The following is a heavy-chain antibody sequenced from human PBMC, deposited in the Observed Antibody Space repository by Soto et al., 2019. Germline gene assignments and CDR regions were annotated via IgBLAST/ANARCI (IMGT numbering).Heavy chain of an antibody. CDR2: ISYDGSSQ. D-gene: IGHD3-10*01. CDR3: AKDRAWQSGRYYYGMDV. V-gene: IGHV3-30*18. J-gene: IGHJ6*02. Sequence: QVQLVESGGGDVQPGRSLRLSCAAPGFTFSKYGMHWVRQVPGKGLEWVAAISYDGSSQHFADSVKGRFTISRDNSGNTLYLHMNSLTTEDTALYYCAKDRAWQSGRYYYGMDVWGQGTTVTVSS. CDR1: GFTFSKYG.